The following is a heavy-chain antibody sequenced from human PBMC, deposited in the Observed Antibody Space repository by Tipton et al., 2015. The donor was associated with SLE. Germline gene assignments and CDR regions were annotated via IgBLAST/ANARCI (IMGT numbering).Heavy chain of an antibody. Sequence: TLSLTCTVSGGSISSYYWSWIRQPPGKGLEWIGYIYYSGSTNYNPSLKSRVTISVDTSKNQFSLKLSSVTAADTAVYYCARVTMCGDYWYFDLWGRGTLVTVSS. J-gene: IGHJ2*01. CDR3: ARVTMCGDYWYFDL. V-gene: IGHV4-59*01. D-gene: IGHD3-3*01. CDR1: GGSISSYY. CDR2: IYYSGST.